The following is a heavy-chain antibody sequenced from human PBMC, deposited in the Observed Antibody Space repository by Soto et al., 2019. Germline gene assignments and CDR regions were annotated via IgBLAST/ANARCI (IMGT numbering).Heavy chain of an antibody. CDR3: ASREEARPF. V-gene: IGHV4-4*02. Sequence: QVQLQESGPGLVSPLGTLSLTCAVSGGSIKTDSWWTWVRQPPGKGLEWIGEIHRSRGTNYNSSLKSRVTISIDRSTNHFSLRLYSVTAADTAVYYCASREEARPFWGQGTLVTVSS. CDR1: GGSIKTDSW. D-gene: IGHD6-6*01. J-gene: IGHJ4*02. CDR2: IHRSRGT.